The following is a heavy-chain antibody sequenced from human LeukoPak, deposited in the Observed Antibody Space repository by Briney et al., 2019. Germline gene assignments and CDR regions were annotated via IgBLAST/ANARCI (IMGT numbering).Heavy chain of an antibody. J-gene: IGHJ4*02. CDR2: IYYSGST. D-gene: IGHD3-3*01. CDR3: ARVVGPDPTYYDFWSGYYGVFVFDY. Sequence: SWIRQPPGKGLEWIGYIYYSGSTYYNPSLKSRVTISVDTSKNQFSLKLSSVTAADTAVYYCARVVGPDPTYYDFWSGYYGVFVFDYWGQGTLVTVSS. V-gene: IGHV4-30-4*01.